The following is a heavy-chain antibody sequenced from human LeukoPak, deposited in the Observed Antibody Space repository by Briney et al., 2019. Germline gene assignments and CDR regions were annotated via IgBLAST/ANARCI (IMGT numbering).Heavy chain of an antibody. J-gene: IGHJ4*02. Sequence: ASVKVSCKASGYTFTSYGISWVRQAPGQGLEWMGWISAYNGNTNYAQKLQGRVTMTTDTSTSTAHMELRSLRSDDTAVYYCARDRTSGWYSDYFDYWGQGTLVTVS. CDR3: ARDRTSGWYSDYFDY. V-gene: IGHV1-18*01. D-gene: IGHD6-19*01. CDR2: ISAYNGNT. CDR1: GYTFTSYG.